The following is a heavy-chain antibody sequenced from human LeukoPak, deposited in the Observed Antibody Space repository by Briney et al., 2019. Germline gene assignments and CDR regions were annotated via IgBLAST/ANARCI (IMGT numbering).Heavy chain of an antibody. D-gene: IGHD3-3*01. CDR3: ARVRFLEWPQGGYMDV. Sequence: GGSLRLSCEASGFIFSSYWMSWVRQAPGKGLEWVSSISSSSTYIYYADSVKGRFTISRDNAKNSLYLEMNSLRAEDTAVYYCARVRFLEWPQGGYMDVWGKGTTVTVSS. CDR2: ISSSSTYI. J-gene: IGHJ6*03. CDR1: GFIFSSYW. V-gene: IGHV3-21*01.